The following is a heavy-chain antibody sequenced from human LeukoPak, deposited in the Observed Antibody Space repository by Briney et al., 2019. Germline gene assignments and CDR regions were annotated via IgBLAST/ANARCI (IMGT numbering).Heavy chain of an antibody. D-gene: IGHD3-16*01. CDR3: ARGGGLDV. CDR2: INHNGNVN. J-gene: IGHJ6*02. Sequence: GGSLRLSCAASGFTFSSYWMNWARQAPGKGLEWVASINHNGNVNYYVDSVKGRFTISRDNAKISLYLQMSNLRAEDTAVYFCARGGGLDVWGQGATVTVSS. CDR1: GFTFSSYW. V-gene: IGHV3-7*03.